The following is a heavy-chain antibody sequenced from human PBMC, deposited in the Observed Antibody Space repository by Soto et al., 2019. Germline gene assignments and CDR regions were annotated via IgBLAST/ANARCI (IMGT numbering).Heavy chain of an antibody. J-gene: IGHJ6*02. Sequence: SQTLSLTCAISGDSVSSNSAAWNWIRQSPSRGLEWLGRTYYRSKWYNNYAVSVKSRITIKPDTSKNQFSLQLNSVTPEDTAMYYCAREKWLVEDRYYGMDVWGQGTTVTVS. CDR3: AREKWLVEDRYYGMDV. CDR1: GDSVSSNSAA. CDR2: TYYRSKWYN. D-gene: IGHD6-19*01. V-gene: IGHV6-1*01.